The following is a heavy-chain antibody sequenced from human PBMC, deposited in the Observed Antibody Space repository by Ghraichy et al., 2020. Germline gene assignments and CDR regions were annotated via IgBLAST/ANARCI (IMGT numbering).Heavy chain of an antibody. Sequence: ASVKVSCKASGDTFPSFAINWVRQARGQGLEWMGWIRPNSGKTNYAREILGRVTLTTERSTSTVYMELRGLRSDDTAVYYCARGFPDPDFCRAVDRASSYYVMDLWGQVNTVTV. D-gene: IGHD3-3*01. CDR2: IRPNSGKT. V-gene: IGHV1-18*01. CDR1: GDTFPSFA. J-gene: IGHJ6*02. CDR3: ARGFPDPDFCRAVDRASSYYVMDL.